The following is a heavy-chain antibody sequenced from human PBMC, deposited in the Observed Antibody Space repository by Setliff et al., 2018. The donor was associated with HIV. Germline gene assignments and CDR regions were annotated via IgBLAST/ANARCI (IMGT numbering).Heavy chain of an antibody. J-gene: IGHJ4*02. CDR3: ARGWEGGMDY. D-gene: IGHD1-26*01. V-gene: IGHV1-2*02. Sequence: GASVKVSCKSSGYSFSDYYVHWVRQAPGQGLQWMGWINPRSGVTKYAQDFQGKFTMTTDTTISTAYMELRGLTSDDTAVYYCARGWEGGMDYWGQGTLVTSPQ. CDR1: GYSFSDYY. CDR2: INPRSGVT.